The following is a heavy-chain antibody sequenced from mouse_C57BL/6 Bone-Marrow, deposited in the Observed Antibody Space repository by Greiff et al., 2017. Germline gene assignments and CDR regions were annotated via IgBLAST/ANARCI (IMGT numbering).Heavy chain of an antibody. CDR2: IDPANGNT. Sequence: EVQLQQSVAELVRPGASVKLSCTASGFNIKNTHMHWVKQRPEQGLEWIGRIDPANGNTKYAPKFQGKATITADTSSNTAYLQLSSLTSEDTAIYYCARDGYFWYFDVWGTGTTVTVSS. CDR3: ARDGYFWYFDV. J-gene: IGHJ1*03. CDR1: GFNIKNTH. D-gene: IGHD2-3*01. V-gene: IGHV14-3*01.